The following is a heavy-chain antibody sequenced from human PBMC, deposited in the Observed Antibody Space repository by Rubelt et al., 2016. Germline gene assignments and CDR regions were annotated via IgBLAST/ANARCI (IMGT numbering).Heavy chain of an antibody. D-gene: IGHD5-18*01. Sequence: QVQLQESDPGLVKPSETLSLTCTVSGGSISSYYWSWIRQPPGKGLEWIGYIYYSGSTNYNPSLKSRVTISVDTSKNQFSLKLSSVTAADTAVYYCARIHPVDTAIIHWYFDLWGRGTLVTVSS. CDR2: IYYSGST. CDR1: GGSISSYY. V-gene: IGHV4-59*12. J-gene: IGHJ2*01. CDR3: ARIHPVDTAIIHWYFDL.